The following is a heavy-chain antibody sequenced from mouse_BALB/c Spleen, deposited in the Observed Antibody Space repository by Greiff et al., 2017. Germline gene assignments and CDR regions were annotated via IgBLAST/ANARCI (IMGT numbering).Heavy chain of an antibody. CDR1: GFNIKDTY. Sequence: EVQLQQSGAELVKPGASVKLSCTASGFNIKDTYMHWVKQRPEQGLEWIGRIDPANGNTKYDPKFQDKATLTADKSSSTAYMQLSSLTSEDSAVYYCARNYPPYYAMDYWGQGTSVTVSS. CDR3: ARNYPPYYAMDY. CDR2: IDPANGNT. J-gene: IGHJ4*01. V-gene: IGHV14-3*02. D-gene: IGHD1-1*01.